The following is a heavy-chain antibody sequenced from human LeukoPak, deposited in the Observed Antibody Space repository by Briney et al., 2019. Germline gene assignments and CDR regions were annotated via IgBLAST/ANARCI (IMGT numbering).Heavy chain of an antibody. V-gene: IGHV4-38-2*01. D-gene: IGHD3-22*01. J-gene: IGHJ4*02. CDR1: GYSISSGYY. Sequence: SETLSLTCAVSGYSISSGYYWGWIRQPPGKGLEWIGSIHHSGSTYYNPSLKSRVTISVDTSKNQFSLKLSSVTAADTAVYYCARGVVVISSGDYWGQGTLVTVSS. CDR2: IHHSGST. CDR3: ARGVVVISSGDY.